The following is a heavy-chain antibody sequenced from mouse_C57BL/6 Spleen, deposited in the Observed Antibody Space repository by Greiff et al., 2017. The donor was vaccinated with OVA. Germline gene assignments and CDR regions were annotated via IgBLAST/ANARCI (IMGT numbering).Heavy chain of an antibody. CDR2: IYPGSGNT. CDR3: AHYYGSSYGYFDV. D-gene: IGHD1-1*01. J-gene: IGHJ1*03. V-gene: IGHV1-76*01. Sequence: LVESGAELVRPGASVKLSCKASGYTFTDYYINWVKQRPGQGLEWIARIYPGSGNTYYNEKFKGKATLTAEKSSSTAYMQLSSLTSEDSAVYFCAHYYGSSYGYFDVWGTGTTVTVSS. CDR1: GYTFTDYY.